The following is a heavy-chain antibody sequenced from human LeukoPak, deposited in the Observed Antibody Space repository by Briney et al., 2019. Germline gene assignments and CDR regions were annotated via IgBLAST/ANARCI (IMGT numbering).Heavy chain of an antibody. V-gene: IGHV4-59*08. CDR3: ARQDYGDHLFDY. Sequence: SETLSLTCTVSGGSITSYYWSWIRQPPGKGLEWIGYIYYGGSTNYNPSLKSRVTISVDTSKNQFSLTLSSVTAADTAVYYCARQDYGDHLFDYWGQGTLTTVSS. J-gene: IGHJ4*02. D-gene: IGHD4/OR15-4a*01. CDR2: IYYGGST. CDR1: GGSITSYY.